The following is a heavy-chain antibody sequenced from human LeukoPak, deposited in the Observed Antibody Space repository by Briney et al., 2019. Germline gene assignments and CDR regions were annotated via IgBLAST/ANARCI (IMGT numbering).Heavy chain of an antibody. CDR1: GFTFDDYA. J-gene: IGHJ4*02. V-gene: IGHV3-43D*04. CDR2: ISWDGGST. D-gene: IGHD3-3*01. Sequence: GGSLRPSWVASGFTFDDYAMHWVRQAPGKGLEWVSLISWDGGSTYYADSVKGRFTISRDNSKNSLYLQMNSLRAEDTALYYCAKVRLRFLEWPYFDYWGQGTLVTVSS. CDR3: AKVRLRFLEWPYFDY.